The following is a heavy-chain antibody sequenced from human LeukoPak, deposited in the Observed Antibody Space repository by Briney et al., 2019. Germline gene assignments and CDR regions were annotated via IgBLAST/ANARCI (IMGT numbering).Heavy chain of an antibody. Sequence: GLTLRLSCAASGFTFDHYGMRWVRQARGKGLEWVSGIHWNGGSTGYAESVKGRFTIYRDNAKNSLYVQMNSLRAEDTALYYCARVGTGDFDYWRQGTLVTVCS. J-gene: IGHJ4*02. V-gene: IGHV3-20*04. CDR3: ARVGTGDFDY. CDR1: GFTFDHYG. D-gene: IGHD1-14*01. CDR2: IHWNGGST.